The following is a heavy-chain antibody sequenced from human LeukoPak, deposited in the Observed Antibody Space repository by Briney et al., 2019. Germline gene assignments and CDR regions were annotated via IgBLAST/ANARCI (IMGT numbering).Heavy chain of an antibody. D-gene: IGHD2-15*01. CDR1: GYSISSGYY. J-gene: IGHJ6*03. CDR2: IYHSGST. V-gene: IGHV4-38-2*02. CDR3: ARIGGVVAAVYYYYYMDV. Sequence: SETLSLTCTVSGYSISSGYYWGWIRQPPGKGLEWIGYIYHSGSTYYNPSLKSRVTISVDRSKDQFSLKLSSVTAADTAVYYCARIGGVVAAVYYYYYMDVWGKGTTVTVSS.